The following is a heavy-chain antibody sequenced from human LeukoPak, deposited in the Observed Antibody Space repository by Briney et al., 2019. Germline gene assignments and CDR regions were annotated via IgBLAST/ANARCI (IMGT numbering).Heavy chain of an antibody. V-gene: IGHV3-23*01. J-gene: IGHJ1*01. D-gene: IGHD4-17*01. CDR1: GFTFSSYG. Sequence: GGSLRLSCAASGFTFSSYGMSWVRQAPGKGLEWVSGMRGSGSGTYYADSVRGRFTISRDISKSTLFLQMNSLRAEDTAVYYCAKDLAVTTVGYFQNWGQGTLVTVSS. CDR2: MRGSGSGT. CDR3: AKDLAVTTVGYFQN.